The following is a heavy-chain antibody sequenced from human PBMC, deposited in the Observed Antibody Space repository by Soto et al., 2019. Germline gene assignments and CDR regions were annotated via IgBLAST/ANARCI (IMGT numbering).Heavy chain of an antibody. CDR2: GIPIFGTT. V-gene: IGHV1-69*13. D-gene: IGHD3-22*01. CDR1: GGTFSSYA. Sequence: GASVKVSCKASGGTFSSYAISWVRQAPGQRLEWKGEGIPIFGTTNYAQKIQGRVTITADESPNPAYMELSSLRSEDTAVYYCCGGDYYDSSGYYPFYGMDVWGQGTTVTVSS. CDR3: CGGDYYDSSGYYPFYGMDV. J-gene: IGHJ6*02.